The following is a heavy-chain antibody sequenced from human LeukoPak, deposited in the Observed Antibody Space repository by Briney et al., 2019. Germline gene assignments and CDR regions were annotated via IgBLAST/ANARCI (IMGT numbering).Heavy chain of an antibody. J-gene: IGHJ4*02. D-gene: IGHD5-24*01. CDR3: ARERDGYNYDY. CDR2: IYSGGST. CDR1: GFTFSSYS. Sequence: PGGSLRLSCAASGFTFSSYSMSWVRQAPGKGLEWVSVIYSGGSTYYADSVKGRFTISRDNSKNTLYLQMNSLRAEDTAVYYCARERDGYNYDYWGQGTLVTVSS. V-gene: IGHV3-53*01.